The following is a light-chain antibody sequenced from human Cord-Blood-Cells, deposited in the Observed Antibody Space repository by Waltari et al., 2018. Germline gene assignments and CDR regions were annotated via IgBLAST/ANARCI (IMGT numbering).Light chain of an antibody. CDR3: QQYYSDPLT. CDR2: SAS. V-gene: IGKV1-8*01. Sequence: AIRMTPSPSSFSASTGDRVTITCRASQGITSYLAWYQQKPGKAPKLLIYSASTLQSGVPSRFSGSGSETDFTLTISCLQSEDFATYDCQQYYSDPLTFGGGTKVEIK. CDR1: QGITSY. J-gene: IGKJ4*01.